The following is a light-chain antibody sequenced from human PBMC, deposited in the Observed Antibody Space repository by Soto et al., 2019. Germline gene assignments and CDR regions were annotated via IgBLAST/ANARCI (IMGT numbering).Light chain of an antibody. CDR2: EVT. CDR1: SSDVGFFNY. J-gene: IGLJ3*02. V-gene: IGLV2-14*01. Sequence: QSALTQPASVSGSPGQSITISCTGTSSDVGFFNYVSWYQHHPGKAPKLMIFEVTNRPSGVSIRFSGSKSGNTASLTISGLQAEDEADYYCCSYAGSSFWVFGGGTKLTVL. CDR3: CSYAGSSFWV.